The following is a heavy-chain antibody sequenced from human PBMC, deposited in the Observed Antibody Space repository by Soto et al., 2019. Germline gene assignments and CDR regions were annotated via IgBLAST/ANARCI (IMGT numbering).Heavy chain of an antibody. CDR3: AKLGYSSSWGW. Sequence: GGSLRLSCAASGFTFISYGMHWVRQAPGKGLEWVAVISYDGSNKYYADSVKGRFTISRDNSKNTLYLQMNSLRAEDTAVNYCAKLGYSSSWGWWGQGTLVTVSS. V-gene: IGHV3-30*18. J-gene: IGHJ4*02. CDR1: GFTFISYG. D-gene: IGHD6-13*01. CDR2: ISYDGSNK.